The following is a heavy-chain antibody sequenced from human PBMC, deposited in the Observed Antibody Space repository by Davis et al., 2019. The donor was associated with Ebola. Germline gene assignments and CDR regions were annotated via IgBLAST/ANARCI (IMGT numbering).Heavy chain of an antibody. D-gene: IGHD5-24*01. V-gene: IGHV3-48*02. Sequence: GESLKISCAASGFTFSSYSMNWVRQAPGKGLEWVSYISSSSSTIYYADSVKGRFTISRDNAKNSLYLQMNSLRDEDTAVYYCAREESGDGYNYYYYYGMDVWGQGTTVTVSS. CDR3: AREESGDGYNYYYYYGMDV. CDR2: ISSSSSTI. J-gene: IGHJ6*02. CDR1: GFTFSSYS.